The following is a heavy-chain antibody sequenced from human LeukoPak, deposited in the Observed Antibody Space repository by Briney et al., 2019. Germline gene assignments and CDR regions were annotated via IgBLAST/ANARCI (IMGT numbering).Heavy chain of an antibody. J-gene: IGHJ4*02. CDR1: GFTFSSYS. V-gene: IGHV3-21*01. CDR2: ISTSSTYI. Sequence: GGSLRLSCAASGFTFSSYSMNWVRQAPGKGLEWVSSISTSSTYIYYADSVKGRFTISRDNAKNSLYLQMNSLRAEDTAVYYCARDPPFIIGTTFFDYWGQGTLVTVS. D-gene: IGHD1-20*01. CDR3: ARDPPFIIGTTFFDY.